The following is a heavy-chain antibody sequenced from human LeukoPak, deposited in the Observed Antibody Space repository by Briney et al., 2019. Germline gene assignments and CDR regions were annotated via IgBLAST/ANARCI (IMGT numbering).Heavy chain of an antibody. Sequence: PGGSPILSWAASWFTVSSNYMNRGRQTPGKGLEWGSVIYSAGNTYYADSVKGRFTISRDNSKNTLYLQMNSLTAEDTALYYCARVRTGDYLDAFDIWGHGTMVFVSS. CDR3: ARVRTGDYLDAFDI. V-gene: IGHV3-53*01. CDR1: WFTVSSNY. D-gene: IGHD7-27*01. J-gene: IGHJ3*02. CDR2: IYSAGNT.